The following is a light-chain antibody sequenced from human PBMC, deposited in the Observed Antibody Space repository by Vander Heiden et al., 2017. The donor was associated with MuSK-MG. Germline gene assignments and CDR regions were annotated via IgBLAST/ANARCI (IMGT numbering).Light chain of an antibody. CDR1: QSIGTY. CDR3: QQSDFDPLYT. CDR2: AAS. J-gene: IGKJ2*01. V-gene: IGKV1-39*01. Sequence: IQMTQSPSSLSASVGDRVSITCRTSQSIGTYLNWYQQQPGKPPKLLIYAASNLRSGVPSRFSGSGSGTDFTLTISSLQPEDFATYYCQQSDFDPLYTFGQGTNLEIK.